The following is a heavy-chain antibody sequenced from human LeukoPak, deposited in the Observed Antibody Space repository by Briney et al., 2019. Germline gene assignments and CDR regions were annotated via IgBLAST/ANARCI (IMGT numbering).Heavy chain of an antibody. D-gene: IGHD3-10*01. Sequence: GASVKVSRKASGYTFTSYGISWVRQAPGQGLEWMGWISAYNGNTNYAQKLQGRVTMTTDTSTSTAYMELRSLRSDDTAVYYCARLGEGIYGSGSSSWYFDYWGQGTLVTVSS. CDR1: GYTFTSYG. J-gene: IGHJ4*02. V-gene: IGHV1-18*04. CDR2: ISAYNGNT. CDR3: ARLGEGIYGSGSSSWYFDY.